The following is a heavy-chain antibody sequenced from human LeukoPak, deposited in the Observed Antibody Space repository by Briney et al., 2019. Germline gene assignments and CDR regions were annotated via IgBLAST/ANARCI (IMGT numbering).Heavy chain of an antibody. D-gene: IGHD3-10*01. Sequence: GGSLRLSCAASGFTFSSYGMHWVRQAPGKGLEWVAVISYDGSNKYYADSVKGRFTISRDNAKNTLYLQMSSLRVEDTAVYYCANSRYSGIADYWGQGTLVTVSS. CDR2: ISYDGSNK. J-gene: IGHJ4*02. CDR1: GFTFSSYG. CDR3: ANSRYSGIADY. V-gene: IGHV3-30*18.